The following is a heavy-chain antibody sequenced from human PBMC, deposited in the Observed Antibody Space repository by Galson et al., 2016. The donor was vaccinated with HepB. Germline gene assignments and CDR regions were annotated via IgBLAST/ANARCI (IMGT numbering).Heavy chain of an antibody. CDR2: IHYSGNT. CDR3: ARDRVITGYFDY. D-gene: IGHD3-16*01. V-gene: IGHV4-39*07. J-gene: IGHJ4*02. CDR1: GGSISSSGYF. Sequence: SETLSLTCTVSGGSISSSGYFWVWIRQPPGKGLEWIGSIHYSGNTHYSPSLKSRVTISVDTSKNQFSLRLSSVTAADTAVYYCARDRVITGYFDYWGQGTLVTVSS.